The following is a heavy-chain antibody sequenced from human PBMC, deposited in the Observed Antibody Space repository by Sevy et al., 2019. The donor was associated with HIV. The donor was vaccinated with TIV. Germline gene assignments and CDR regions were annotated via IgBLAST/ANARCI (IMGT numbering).Heavy chain of an antibody. CDR1: GGSISNYY. CDR2: IYYSGST. CDR3: ARDRGYSGYDYDY. V-gene: IGHV4-59*01. D-gene: IGHD5-12*01. Sequence: SETLSLTCTVSGGSISNYYWSWIRQPPGKGLEWIGNIYYSGSTNYNPSLRSRVTISVDTSKNQFSLKLSSVTAADTAVYYCARDRGYSGYDYDYWGQGTLVTVSS. J-gene: IGHJ4*02.